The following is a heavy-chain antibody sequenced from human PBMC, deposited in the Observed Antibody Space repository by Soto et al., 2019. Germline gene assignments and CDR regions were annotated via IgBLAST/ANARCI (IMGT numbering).Heavy chain of an antibody. J-gene: IGHJ4*02. Sequence: SETLSLTCAVYGGSFSGYYWTWIRQPPGTGLEWIGEINHSGSTNYNPSLKSRVTISVDTSKNQFPLKLSSVTAADTAVYYCARHFVAVVIKGWGYWGQGTLVTVS. CDR2: INHSGST. CDR3: ARHFVAVVIKGWGY. CDR1: GGSFSGYY. V-gene: IGHV4-34*01. D-gene: IGHD3-10*01.